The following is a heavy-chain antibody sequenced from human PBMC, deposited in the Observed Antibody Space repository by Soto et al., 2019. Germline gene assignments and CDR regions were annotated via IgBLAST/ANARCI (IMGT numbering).Heavy chain of an antibody. J-gene: IGHJ4*02. CDR1: GYSFTSNW. CDR2: ISPIDSDA. V-gene: IGHV5-51*01. Sequence: PGESLKISCQGFGYSFTSNWIGWVRQMPGRGLEWVGVISPIDSDARYSPSFQGQVSISADKSISTAYLQWSSLKASDTGIYYCVTQSRLPTPLDYWGQGTLVTVSS. CDR3: VTQSRLPTPLDY. D-gene: IGHD6-25*01.